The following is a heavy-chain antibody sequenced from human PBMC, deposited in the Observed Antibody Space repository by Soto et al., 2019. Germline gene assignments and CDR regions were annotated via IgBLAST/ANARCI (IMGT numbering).Heavy chain of an antibody. CDR3: AKDRFYYDSSGYPSGY. D-gene: IGHD3-22*01. V-gene: IGHV3-30*18. CDR1: GFTFSSYG. CDR2: ISYDGSNK. J-gene: IGHJ4*02. Sequence: VGSLRLSCAASGFTFSSYGMHWVRQAPGKGLEWVAVISYDGSNKYYADSVKGRFTISRDNSKNTLYLQMNSLRAEDSAVYYCAKDRFYYDSSGYPSGYWGQGTLVTVS.